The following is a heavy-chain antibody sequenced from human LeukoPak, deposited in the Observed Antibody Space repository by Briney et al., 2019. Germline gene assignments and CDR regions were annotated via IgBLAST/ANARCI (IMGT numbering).Heavy chain of an antibody. Sequence: GGSLRLSCAASGFTFSRYAMHWVRQAPGKGLEWVAVKSYDGTNKYYADSVEGQFTISRDNSKNTLYLQMNSLRAEDTAVYYCARDVVVTAIWYYFDYWGLGTLVTVSS. CDR2: KSYDGTNK. CDR1: GFTFSRYA. D-gene: IGHD2-21*02. CDR3: ARDVVVTAIWYYFDY. V-gene: IGHV3-30-3*01. J-gene: IGHJ4*02.